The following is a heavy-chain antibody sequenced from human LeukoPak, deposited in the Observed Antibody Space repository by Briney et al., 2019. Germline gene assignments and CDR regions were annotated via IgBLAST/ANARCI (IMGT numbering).Heavy chain of an antibody. CDR2: INPNSGGT. Sequence: GASVKVSCKASGYTFTGYYMHWVRQAPGQGLEWMGWINPNSGGTNYAQKFQGRVTMTSDTSISTAYMELSRLRSDDTAVYYCARLGYCSSTSCYGHLDYWGQGTLVTVSS. CDR1: GYTFTGYY. J-gene: IGHJ4*02. D-gene: IGHD2-2*01. V-gene: IGHV1-2*02. CDR3: ARLGYCSSTSCYGHLDY.